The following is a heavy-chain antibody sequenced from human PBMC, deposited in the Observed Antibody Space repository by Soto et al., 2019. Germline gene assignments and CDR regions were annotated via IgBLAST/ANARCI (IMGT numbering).Heavy chain of an antibody. CDR1: GGSISGYY. Sequence: QVQLQESGPGLVKPSETLSLTCTVSGGSISGYYWSWIRQPPGKGLEWIGYIYYSGSTNYNPSLKSRVTRAVDTSKNQFSLKLSSVTAADTAVYYCARLHSGSYLNWFAPWGQGTLVTVSS. D-gene: IGHD1-26*01. J-gene: IGHJ5*02. CDR3: ARLHSGSYLNWFAP. CDR2: IYYSGST. V-gene: IGHV4-59*08.